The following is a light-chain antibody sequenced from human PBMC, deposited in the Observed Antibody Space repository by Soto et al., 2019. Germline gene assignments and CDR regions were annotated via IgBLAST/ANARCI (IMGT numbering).Light chain of an antibody. CDR1: QSVSSSY. J-gene: IGKJ1*01. CDR3: QQYTYWPRT. Sequence: EIVLTQSPGTLSLSPGERATLSCRASQSVSSSYLAWYQQKPGQAPRLLIYGASSRATGIPDRFTGSGSGTEFTLTISSLQSEDFAFYYCQQYTYWPRTFGQGTKVDIK. V-gene: IGKV3-20*01. CDR2: GAS.